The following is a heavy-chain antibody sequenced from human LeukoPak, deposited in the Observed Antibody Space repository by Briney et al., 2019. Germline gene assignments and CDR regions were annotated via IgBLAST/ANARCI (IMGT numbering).Heavy chain of an antibody. CDR1: GYTFTGYY. D-gene: IGHD6-13*01. V-gene: IGHV1-2*02. CDR3: ARGQRTQKGSSWYADFDY. Sequence: ASVKVSCKASGYTFTGYYMHWVRQAPGQGLEWMGWINPNSGGTNYAQKFQGRVTMTRDTSISTAYMELSRLRSDDTAVYYCARGQRTQKGSSWYADFDYWGQGTLVTVSS. J-gene: IGHJ4*02. CDR2: INPNSGGT.